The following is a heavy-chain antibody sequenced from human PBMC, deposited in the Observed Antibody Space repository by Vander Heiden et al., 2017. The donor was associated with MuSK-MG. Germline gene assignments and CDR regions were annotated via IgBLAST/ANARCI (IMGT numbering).Heavy chain of an antibody. Sequence: QVQLQQWGAGLLKPSETLSLTCAVYGGSFSGYYWSWIRQPPGKGLEWIGEINHSGSTNYNPSLKSRVTISVDTSKNQFSLKLSSVTAADTAVYYCARFSAPIAAAGTAKGGSYYGMDVWGQGTTVTVSS. V-gene: IGHV4-34*01. CDR3: ARFSAPIAAAGTAKGGSYYGMDV. CDR1: GGSFSGYY. D-gene: IGHD6-13*01. CDR2: INHSGST. J-gene: IGHJ6*02.